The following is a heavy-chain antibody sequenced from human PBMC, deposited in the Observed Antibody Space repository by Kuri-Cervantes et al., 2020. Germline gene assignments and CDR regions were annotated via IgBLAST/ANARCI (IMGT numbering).Heavy chain of an antibody. CDR2: ISGSGGST. CDR3: AKRRSYSRIFDY. CDR1: GFTFSSYA. Sequence: GESLKISCAASGFTFSSYAMSWVRQAPGKGLEWVSAISGSGGSTYYADSVKGRFTISRDNSKNTLYLQMNSLRAEDTAVYYCAKRRSYSRIFDYWGQGTTVTVSS. V-gene: IGHV3-23*01. J-gene: IGHJ4*03. D-gene: IGHD6-13*01.